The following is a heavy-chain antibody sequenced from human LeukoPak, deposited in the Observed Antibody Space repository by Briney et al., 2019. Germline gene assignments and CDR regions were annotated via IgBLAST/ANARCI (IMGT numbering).Heavy chain of an antibody. CDR3: SKDLTSDFGGDLDP. D-gene: IGHD3-10*01. J-gene: IGHJ5*02. CDR1: GFPFSSHL. Sequence: PGGSLRLSCAASGFPFSSHLLSWFRQSPGKGLEGVAHINQDGSEKYYVDSVKGRFTISRDNARNSQYLQMNSLRVEDAAVYYCSKDLTSDFGGDLDPWGQGTLVTVSS. V-gene: IGHV3-7*01. CDR2: INQDGSEK.